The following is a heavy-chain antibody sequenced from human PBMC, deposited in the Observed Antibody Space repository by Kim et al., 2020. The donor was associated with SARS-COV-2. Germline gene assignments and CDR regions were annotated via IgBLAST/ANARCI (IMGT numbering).Heavy chain of an antibody. D-gene: IGHD3-10*01. V-gene: IGHV3-23*01. CDR2: ISGSGGST. J-gene: IGHJ6*02. CDR3: AKDGGEWFGELSGYYYYGMDV. CDR1: GFTFSSYA. Sequence: GGSLRLSCAASGFTFSSYAMSWVRQAPGKGLEWVSAISGSGGSTYYADSVKGRFTISRDNSKNTLYLQMNSLRAEDTAVYYCAKDGGEWFGELSGYYYYGMDVWGQGTTVTVSS.